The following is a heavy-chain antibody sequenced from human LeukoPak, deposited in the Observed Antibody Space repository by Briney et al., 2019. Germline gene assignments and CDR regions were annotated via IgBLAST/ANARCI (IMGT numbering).Heavy chain of an antibody. Sequence: SETLSLTCTVSGGSISSHYWGWIRQPPGKGLEWIGYIYYSGSTNYNPSLKSRVTISVDTSKNQFSPKLSSVTAADTAVYYCARCGSYYVDNWFDPWGQGTLVTVSS. CDR2: IYYSGST. D-gene: IGHD1-26*01. CDR1: GGSISSHY. J-gene: IGHJ5*02. V-gene: IGHV4-59*11. CDR3: ARCGSYYVDNWFDP.